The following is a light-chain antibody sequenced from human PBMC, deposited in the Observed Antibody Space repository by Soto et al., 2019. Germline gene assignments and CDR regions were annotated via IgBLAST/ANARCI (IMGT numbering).Light chain of an antibody. CDR1: QSVSSKY. CDR2: GTS. CDR3: QQYGSSLFT. Sequence: DIVLTQSPGTLSLSPAERATLSCRASQSVSSKYLAWYQQNPGQAPRVLIYGTSIRASGVPERFSGGGSGTDFTLTITRLEPEDFAVYYCQQYGSSLFTVGPGTKVDSK. J-gene: IGKJ3*01. V-gene: IGKV3-20*01.